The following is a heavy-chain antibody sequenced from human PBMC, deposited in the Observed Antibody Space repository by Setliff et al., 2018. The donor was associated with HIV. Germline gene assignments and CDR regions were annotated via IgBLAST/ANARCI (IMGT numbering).Heavy chain of an antibody. CDR1: GYTFIGYG. J-gene: IGHJ3*01. CDR3: VRVGGAKGFDV. CDR2: ISAFNGNT. V-gene: IGHV1-18*01. Sequence: ASVKVSCKASGYTFIGYGISWLRQAPGQGPEWMGWISAFNGNTDYAQKFQGRVTLTTETSATTVYMELRSLSSDDTAVYYCVRVGGAKGFDVWGQGTRVTVSS. D-gene: IGHD1-26*01.